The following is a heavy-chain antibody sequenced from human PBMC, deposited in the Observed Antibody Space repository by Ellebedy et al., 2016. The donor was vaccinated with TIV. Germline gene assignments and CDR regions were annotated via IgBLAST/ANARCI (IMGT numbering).Heavy chain of an antibody. CDR3: ARQRGSGGYSYPDY. CDR1: GGSFRRDS. CDR2: IFYTGIT. Sequence: MPSETLSLTCSVSGGSFRRDSWSWIRQPPGKGLEWIGYIFYTGITTYHPYLKSRVTISIDTSKKQFSLNLSSVTAADTAVYYCARQRGSGGYSYPDYWGQGSLVIVSS. V-gene: IGHV4-59*01. J-gene: IGHJ4*02. D-gene: IGHD5-18*01.